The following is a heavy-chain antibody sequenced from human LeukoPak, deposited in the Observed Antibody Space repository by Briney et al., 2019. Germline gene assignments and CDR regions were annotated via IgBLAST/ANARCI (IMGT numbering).Heavy chain of an antibody. Sequence: SETLSLTCTVSGGSISSYYWSWIRQPPGKGLEWIGYIYYSGSTNYNPSLKSRVTISVDTSKNQFSLKLSSVTAADTAVYYCTRLYGDYAWGQGTLVTVSS. CDR1: GGSISSYY. V-gene: IGHV4-59*01. CDR2: IYYSGST. CDR3: TRLYGDYA. J-gene: IGHJ5*02. D-gene: IGHD4-17*01.